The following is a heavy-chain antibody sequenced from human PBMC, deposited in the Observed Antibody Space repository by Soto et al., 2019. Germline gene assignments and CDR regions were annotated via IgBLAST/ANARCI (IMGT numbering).Heavy chain of an antibody. Sequence: QVQLVESGGGVVQPGRSLRLSCAASGFTFSSYGMHWVRQAPGKGLEWVAVIWYDGSNKYYADSVKGRFTISRDNSKNPLYLQMNSLRAEDTAVYYCASSGHLTADYWGQGTLVTVSS. J-gene: IGHJ4*02. CDR3: ASSGHLTADY. CDR2: IWYDGSNK. V-gene: IGHV3-33*01. D-gene: IGHD3-9*01. CDR1: GFTFSSYG.